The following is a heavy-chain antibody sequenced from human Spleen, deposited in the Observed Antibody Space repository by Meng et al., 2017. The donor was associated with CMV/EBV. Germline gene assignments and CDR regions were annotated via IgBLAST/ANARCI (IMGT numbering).Heavy chain of an antibody. V-gene: IGHV1-8*01. CDR1: GYTFTSYD. D-gene: IGHD3-3*01. CDR3: ALMTPAAIFGVVTHYYYYGMEV. J-gene: IGHJ6*02. CDR2: MNPNSGNT. Sequence: ASVKVSCKASGYTFTSYDINWVRQATGQGLEWMGWMNPNSGNTGYAQKFQGRVTMTRNTSISTAYMELSSLRSDDTAVYYCALMTPAAIFGVVTHYYYYGMEVWGQGTTVTVSS.